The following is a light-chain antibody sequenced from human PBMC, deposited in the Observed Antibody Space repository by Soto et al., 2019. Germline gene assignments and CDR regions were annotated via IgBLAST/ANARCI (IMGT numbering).Light chain of an antibody. CDR1: SNDIGAYKY. CDR2: EVS. Sequence: ALTQPASVSGSAGQSITISCTGSSNDIGAYKYVSWYQQYPGKAPKLIIFEVSNRPSGVSNRFSGSKSGNTASLTIAGLQAEDEADYHCSSYTTGSTLYVFGGGTKVTV. J-gene: IGLJ1*01. CDR3: SSYTTGSTLYV. V-gene: IGLV2-14*01.